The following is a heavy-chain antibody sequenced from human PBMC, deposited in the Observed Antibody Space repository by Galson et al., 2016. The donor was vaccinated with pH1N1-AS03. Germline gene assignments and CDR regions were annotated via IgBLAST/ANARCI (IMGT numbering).Heavy chain of an antibody. J-gene: IGHJ3*02. Sequence: SETLSLTCAVSGGSFSGYYWSWVRQPPGRGLEWIGEISHSGSTKYNPSLKSRVAISIHTSKNQFSLTVTSVTAADTAIYYCARGVDNFNVFAFEMWGRGTMVTVSS. CDR2: ISHSGST. D-gene: IGHD1-20*01. V-gene: IGHV4-34*01. CDR1: GGSFSGYY. CDR3: ARGVDNFNVFAFEM.